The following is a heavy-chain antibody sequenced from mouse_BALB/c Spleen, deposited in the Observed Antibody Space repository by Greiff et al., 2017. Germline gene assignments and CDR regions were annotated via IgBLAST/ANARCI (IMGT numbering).Heavy chain of an antibody. Sequence: EVKLVESGGGLVKPGGSLKLSCAASGFTFSSYAMSWVRQSPEKRLEWVAEISSGGSYTYYPDTVTGRFTISRDNAKNTLYLEMSSLRSEDTAMYYCARVYYYGSSYWYFDVWGAGTTVTVSS. J-gene: IGHJ1*01. CDR2: ISSGGSYT. V-gene: IGHV5-9-4*01. CDR1: GFTFSSYA. D-gene: IGHD1-1*01. CDR3: ARVYYYGSSYWYFDV.